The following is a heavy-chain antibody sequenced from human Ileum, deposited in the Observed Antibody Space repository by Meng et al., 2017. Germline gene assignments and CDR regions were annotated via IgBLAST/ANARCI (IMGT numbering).Heavy chain of an antibody. CDR2: IYYSGST. J-gene: IGHJ4*02. CDR1: GGSVTSSSYD. Sequence: QLQLQESGPGLVKPTETLSLTCIVSGGSVTSSSYDWGWIRQPPGKGLEWIGYIYYSGSTNYNSSLKSRVTISVDTSKNQFSLKLSSVTAADTAVYYCARLMVVGNTGYHFDNWGQGTLVTVSS. V-gene: IGHV4-61*05. CDR3: ARLMVVGNTGYHFDN. D-gene: IGHD2-15*01.